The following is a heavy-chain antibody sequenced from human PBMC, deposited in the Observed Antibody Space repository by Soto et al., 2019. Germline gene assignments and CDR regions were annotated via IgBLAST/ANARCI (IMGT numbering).Heavy chain of an antibody. V-gene: IGHV3-30*18. J-gene: IGHJ5*02. CDR1: GFTFSSYG. Sequence: QVQLVESGGGVVQPGRSLRLYCAASGFTFSSYGMHWVRQAPGKGLAWVAVISYDGSNKYYADSVKGRFTLSRDNSKNTLYLQMNSLRAEDTAVYYCAKGRYGSGSYPVWWFDPWGQGTLVTVSS. CDR2: ISYDGSNK. CDR3: AKGRYGSGSYPVWWFDP. D-gene: IGHD3-10*01.